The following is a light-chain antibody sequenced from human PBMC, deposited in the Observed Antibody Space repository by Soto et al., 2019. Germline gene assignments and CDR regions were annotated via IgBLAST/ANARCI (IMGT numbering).Light chain of an antibody. V-gene: IGKV3-20*01. Sequence: IVLTQSPGTLSLSPGERATLSCRASQSIGSSYLAWFQQKLGQAPRLLIYGASSRATGIPDRFSGSGSGTDFTLTISRLEPEDFAVYYCQQYGTSSWTFGQGTKVEIK. J-gene: IGKJ1*01. CDR2: GAS. CDR3: QQYGTSSWT. CDR1: QSIGSSY.